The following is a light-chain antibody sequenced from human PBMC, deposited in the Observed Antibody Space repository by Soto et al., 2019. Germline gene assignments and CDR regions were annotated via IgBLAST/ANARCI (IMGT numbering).Light chain of an antibody. CDR2: GNI. V-gene: IGLV1-40*01. CDR1: SYNIGADFA. J-gene: IGLJ2*01. CDR3: QAYDTSLNVYVV. Sequence: QSVLTQPPSVSGAPGQRVPISCTGSSYNIGADFAVHWYRQLPGTAPKHLIYGNINRPSRVPERFSGSTSGTSASLTITGLQAEDEADYYYQAYDTSLNVYVVFGGGTKLTVL.